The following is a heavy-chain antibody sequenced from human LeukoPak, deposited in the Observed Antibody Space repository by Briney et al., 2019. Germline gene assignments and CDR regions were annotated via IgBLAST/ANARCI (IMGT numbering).Heavy chain of an antibody. Sequence: PSETLSLTRTVSGASISSYYCSWIRHPPGKGLEWIGYIYYSGSTNYNPSLNSRVTISVDTSKNQFSLKLSSATAADTAVYYCARVNWNWSLDYWGQGTLVTVSS. CDR3: ARVNWNWSLDY. CDR1: GASISSYY. V-gene: IGHV4-59*01. CDR2: IYYSGST. D-gene: IGHD1-7*01. J-gene: IGHJ4*02.